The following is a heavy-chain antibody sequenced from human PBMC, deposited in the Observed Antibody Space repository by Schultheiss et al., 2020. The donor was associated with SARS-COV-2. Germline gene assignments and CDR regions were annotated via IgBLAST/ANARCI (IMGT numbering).Heavy chain of an antibody. D-gene: IGHD2-2*01. V-gene: IGHV4-59*01. CDR2: IYYSGST. CDR3: ARSPYQLPTSKYYYYYYMDV. Sequence: SETLSLTCTVSGGSISSYYWSWIRQPPGKGLEWIGYIYYSGSTNYNPSLKSRVTISVDTSKNQFSLKLSSVTAADTAVYYCARSPYQLPTSKYYYYYYMDVWGKGTTVTVSS. CDR1: GGSISSYY. J-gene: IGHJ6*03.